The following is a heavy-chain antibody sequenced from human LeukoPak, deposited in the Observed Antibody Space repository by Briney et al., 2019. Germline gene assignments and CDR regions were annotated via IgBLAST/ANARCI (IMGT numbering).Heavy chain of an antibody. V-gene: IGHV3-23*01. Sequence: GGSLRLSCAASGFTFSSYAMSWVRQAPGKGLEWVSTISAGDSTYYPDSVKGRFIISRDNSKNTLYLQMNSLRAEDTALYYCAKPRGLGIVGAHFDYWGQGTLVTVSS. CDR3: AKPRGLGIVGAHFDY. CDR2: ISAGDST. CDR1: GFTFSSYA. J-gene: IGHJ4*02. D-gene: IGHD1-26*01.